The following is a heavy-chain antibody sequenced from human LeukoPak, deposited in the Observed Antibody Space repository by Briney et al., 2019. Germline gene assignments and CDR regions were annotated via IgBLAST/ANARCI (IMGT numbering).Heavy chain of an antibody. V-gene: IGHV4-59*01. CDR2: IYYSGST. CDR1: GGSISSYY. J-gene: IGHJ3*02. D-gene: IGHD1-26*01. CDR3: ARDGGSRDAFDI. Sequence: PSETLSLTCTVSGGSISSYYWSRIRQPPGKGLEWIGYIYYSGSTNYNPSLKSRVTISVDTSKNQFSLKLSSVTAADTAVYYCARDGGSRDAFDIWGQGTMVTVSS.